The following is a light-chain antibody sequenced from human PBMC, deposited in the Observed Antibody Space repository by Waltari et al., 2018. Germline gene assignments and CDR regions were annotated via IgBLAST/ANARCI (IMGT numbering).Light chain of an antibody. CDR2: QDS. CDR1: KLGDKY. V-gene: IGLV3-1*01. Sequence: SYELTQSPSVSVSPGQTASITCSGDKLGDKYAYWYQQRPGQSPLLVIYQDSKRPSGIPERFSGSNSGNTATLTISGTQAMDEADYYCQTWDSSTVVFGGGTKLTVL. CDR3: QTWDSSTVV. J-gene: IGLJ2*01.